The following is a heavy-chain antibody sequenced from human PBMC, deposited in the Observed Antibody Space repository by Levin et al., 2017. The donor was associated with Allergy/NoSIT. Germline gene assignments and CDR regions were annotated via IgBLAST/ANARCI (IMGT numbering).Heavy chain of an antibody. Sequence: PRASVKVSCKASGYSLTSYYMHWVRQAPGQGLEWMGIINPSSGDTTYAQKFQGRVTMTRDTSTSIAYMELSSLRSEDTAVYYCARPLQPNNDDTFDIWGQGTMVTVSS. CDR2: INPSSGDT. CDR3: ARPLQPNNDDTFDI. J-gene: IGHJ3*02. D-gene: IGHD1/OR15-1a*01. CDR1: GYSLTSYY. V-gene: IGHV1-46*01.